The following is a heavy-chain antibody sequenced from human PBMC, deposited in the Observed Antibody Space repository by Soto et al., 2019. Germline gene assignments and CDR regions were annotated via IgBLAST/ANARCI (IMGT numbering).Heavy chain of an antibody. D-gene: IGHD6-6*01. V-gene: IGHV1-18*01. CDR1: GYSYTSYG. Sequence: GASVKVSCEASGYSYTSYGISWVRQAPGQGLEWMGWISAYNGNTNYAQKLQGRVTMTTDTSTSTAYMELRSLRSDDTAVYYCARDKGIAARPGYYYGMDVWGQGTTVTVSS. CDR2: ISAYNGNT. CDR3: ARDKGIAARPGYYYGMDV. J-gene: IGHJ6*02.